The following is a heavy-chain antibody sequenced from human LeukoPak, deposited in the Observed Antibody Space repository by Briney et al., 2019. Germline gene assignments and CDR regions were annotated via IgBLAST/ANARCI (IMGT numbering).Heavy chain of an antibody. CDR3: ARHRVPAAATSFDY. V-gene: IGHV4-39*01. CDR2: IFSSGTT. D-gene: IGHD6-13*01. Sequence: SETLSLTCTVSGGSVSSSLYYWGWIRQPPGKGLEWIGNIFSSGTTYYNQSLKSRVTISVDTSKNQFSLKVRGVTAADTAVYFCARHRVPAAATSFDYWGQGTLVTVSS. CDR1: GGSVSSSLYY. J-gene: IGHJ4*02.